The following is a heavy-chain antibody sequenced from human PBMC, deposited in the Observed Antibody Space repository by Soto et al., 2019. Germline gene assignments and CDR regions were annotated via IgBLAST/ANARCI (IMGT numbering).Heavy chain of an antibody. CDR2: IKPDGSAT. V-gene: IGHV3-7*03. CDR1: GFTFGSYW. J-gene: IGHJ4*02. CDR3: AKDSGGVAATSVDQ. D-gene: IGHD1-26*01. Sequence: EVQLVESGGGLVQPGGSLRLSCAVSGFTFGSYWMNWVRLIPGKGLEWVAYIKPDGSATYYVDSVKGRFTISRDNAKNSLYLQMNSLRAEDTAWYYCAKDSGGVAATSVDQWGQGTLVTVSS.